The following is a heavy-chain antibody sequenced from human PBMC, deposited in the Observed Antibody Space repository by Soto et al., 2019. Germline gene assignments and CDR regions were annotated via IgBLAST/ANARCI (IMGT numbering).Heavy chain of an antibody. CDR2: ISYDGSNK. CDR3: ARDRLRDGGIRGSWFDP. D-gene: IGHD2-15*01. V-gene: IGHV3-30-3*01. J-gene: IGHJ5*02. CDR1: GFTFSSYA. Sequence: QVQLVESGGGVVQPRRSLRLSCAASGFTFSSYAMHWVRQAPGKGLEWVAVISYDGSNKYYADSVKGRFTISRDNSKNTLYLQMNSVRAEDTAVYYCARDRLRDGGIRGSWFDPWGQGTLVTVSS.